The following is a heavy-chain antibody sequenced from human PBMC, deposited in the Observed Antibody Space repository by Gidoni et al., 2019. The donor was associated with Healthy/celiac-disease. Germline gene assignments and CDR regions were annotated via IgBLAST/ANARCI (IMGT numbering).Heavy chain of an antibody. CDR2: IRGSGGST. Sequence: EVQLLESGGGLVKPGGSLRLSCAASGFTFSSSAMSLVRQAPGTGLEGVAAIRGSGGSTYYADSVKGRFTISRDNSKNTLYLQMNSLRAEDTAVYYCAKDAKQWLVLCLFDIWGQGTMVTVSS. CDR3: AKDAKQWLVLCLFDI. J-gene: IGHJ3*02. V-gene: IGHV3-23*01. CDR1: GFTFSSSA. D-gene: IGHD6-19*01.